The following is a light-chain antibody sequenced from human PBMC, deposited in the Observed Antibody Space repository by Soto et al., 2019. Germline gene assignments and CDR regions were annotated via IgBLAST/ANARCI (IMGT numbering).Light chain of an antibody. CDR3: QQYNTMGT. CDR2: DAS. CDR1: QSDSSW. V-gene: IGKV1-5*01. Sequence: DIRMTQSPSTLSASVGDRVTITCRASQSDSSWLAWYQQKPGKAPKLLIYDASTLESGVPSRFSGSGSGTEFTLTISSPQPDDSATYYCQQYNTMGTFGQGTKVEIK. J-gene: IGKJ1*01.